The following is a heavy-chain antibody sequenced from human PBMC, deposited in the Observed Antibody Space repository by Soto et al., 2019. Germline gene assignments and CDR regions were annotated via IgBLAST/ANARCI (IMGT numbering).Heavy chain of an antibody. D-gene: IGHD3-3*01. CDR1: GFTFSSYA. J-gene: IGHJ4*02. CDR3: AKSVDYDFWSGYPAYDY. V-gene: IGHV3-23*01. CDR2: ISGSGGST. Sequence: PGGSLRLSCGASGFTFSSYAMSWVRQAPGKGLEWVSAISGSGGSTYYADSVKGRFTISRDNSKNTLYLQMNSLRAEDTAVYYCAKSVDYDFWSGYPAYDYWGQGTLVTVSS.